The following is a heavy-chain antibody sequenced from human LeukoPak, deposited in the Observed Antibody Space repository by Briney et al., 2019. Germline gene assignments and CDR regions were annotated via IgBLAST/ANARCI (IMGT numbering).Heavy chain of an antibody. CDR3: ARDFIVVVPAGFDP. CDR2: INPNSGGT. J-gene: IGHJ5*02. V-gene: IGHV1-2*02. Sequence: GASVKVSCKASGYTFTGYYMHWVRQAPGQGLGWMGWINPNSGGTNYAQKFQGRVTMTRDTSISTAYMELSRLRSDDTAVYYCARDFIVVVPAGFDPWGQGTLVTVSS. D-gene: IGHD2-2*01. CDR1: GYTFTGYY.